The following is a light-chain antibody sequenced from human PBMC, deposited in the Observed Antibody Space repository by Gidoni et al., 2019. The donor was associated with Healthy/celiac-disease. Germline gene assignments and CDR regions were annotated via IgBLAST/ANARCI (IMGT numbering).Light chain of an antibody. V-gene: IGKV4-1*01. CDR1: QSVLYSSNNKNY. J-gene: IGKJ4*01. CDR2: WAS. Sequence: DIVMPPSPDSLAVSLGERATINCKSSQSVLYSSNNKNYLAWYQQKPGQPPKLLIYWASTRESGVSDRFSGSGSGTDFTLTISSLQAEDVAVYYCQQYYSTPLTFGGGTKVEIK. CDR3: QQYYSTPLT.